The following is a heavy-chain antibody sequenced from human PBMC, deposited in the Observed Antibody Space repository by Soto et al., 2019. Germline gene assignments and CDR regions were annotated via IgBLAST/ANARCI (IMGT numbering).Heavy chain of an antibody. D-gene: IGHD4-4*01. V-gene: IGHV1-24*01. J-gene: IGHJ4*02. Sequence: ASVKVSCKVSGYTLTELSMHWVRQAPGKGLEWMGGFDPEDGETIYAQKFQGRVTMTEDTSTDTAYMELSSLRSEDTAVYYCATPNRPTVTTYSRVFDYWGQGXLVTVYS. CDR2: FDPEDGET. CDR1: GYTLTELS. CDR3: ATPNRPTVTTYSRVFDY.